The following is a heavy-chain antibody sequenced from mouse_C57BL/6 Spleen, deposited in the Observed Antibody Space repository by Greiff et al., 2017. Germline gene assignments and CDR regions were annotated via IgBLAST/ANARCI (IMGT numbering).Heavy chain of an antibody. D-gene: IGHD3-3*01. CDR3: ARRGTQGYFDY. CDR2: ISYDGSN. V-gene: IGHV3-6*01. CDR1: GYSITSGYY. Sequence: VQLQQSGPGLVKPSQSLSLTCSVTGYSITSGYYWNWIRQFPGNKLEWMGYISYDGSNNYNPSLKNRISITRDTSKNQFFLKLNSVTTEDTATYYCARRGTQGYFDYWGQGTTLTVSS. J-gene: IGHJ2*01.